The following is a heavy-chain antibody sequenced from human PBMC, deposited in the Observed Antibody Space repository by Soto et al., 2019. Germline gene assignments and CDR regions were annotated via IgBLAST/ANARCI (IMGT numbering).Heavy chain of an antibody. CDR1: GGSISSYY. J-gene: IGHJ4*02. CDR2: IYYSGST. CDR3: AGRIAATRYDCFAY. V-gene: IGHV4-59*01. Sequence: SETLSLTCTVSGGSISSYYWSWIRQPPGKGLEWIGYIYYSGSTNYNPSLKSRVTISVDTSKNQFSLKLSSVTAADTAVYYCAGRIAATRYDCFAYWGQGTLVTVSS. D-gene: IGHD6-13*01.